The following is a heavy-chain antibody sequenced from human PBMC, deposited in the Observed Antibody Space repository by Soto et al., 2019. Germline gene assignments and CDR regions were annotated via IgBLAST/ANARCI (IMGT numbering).Heavy chain of an antibody. CDR1: GFTFSSYA. CDR3: ARDWGILTSSYYGMDV. V-gene: IGHV3-30-3*01. D-gene: IGHD2-15*01. J-gene: IGHJ6*02. Sequence: QVQLVESGGGVVQPGRSLRLSCAASGFTFSSYAMHWVRQAPGKGLEWVAVISYDGSNKYYADSVKGRFTISRDNSKNTLYLHMNSLRAEDTAVYYCARDWGILTSSYYGMDVWGQGTTVTVSS. CDR2: ISYDGSNK.